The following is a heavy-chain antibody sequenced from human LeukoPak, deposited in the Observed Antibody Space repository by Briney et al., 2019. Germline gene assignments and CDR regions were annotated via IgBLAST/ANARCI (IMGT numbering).Heavy chain of an antibody. CDR3: AKVGYSSSWYVFVH. CDR2: ISGSGGST. J-gene: IGHJ4*02. Sequence: PGGSLRLSCAASGFTFSSYGMSWVRQAPGKGLEWVSAISGSGGSTYYADSVKGRFTISRDNSKNTLYLQMNSPRAEDTAVYYCAKVGYSSSWYVFVHWGQGTLVTVSS. CDR1: GFTFSSYG. V-gene: IGHV3-23*01. D-gene: IGHD6-13*01.